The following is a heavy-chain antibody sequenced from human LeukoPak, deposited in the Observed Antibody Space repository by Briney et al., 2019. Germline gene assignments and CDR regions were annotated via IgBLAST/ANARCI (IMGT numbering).Heavy chain of an antibody. CDR3: ARHVDIVASVWFDP. D-gene: IGHD5-12*01. J-gene: IGHJ5*02. Sequence: SVKVSCKASRGTFSSYAISWVRQAPGQGLEWMGWIIPIFGTANYAQKFQGRVTITTDESTSTAYMELSSLRSEDTAVYYCARHVDIVASVWFDPWGQGTLVTVSS. CDR1: RGTFSSYA. V-gene: IGHV1-69*05. CDR2: IIPIFGTA.